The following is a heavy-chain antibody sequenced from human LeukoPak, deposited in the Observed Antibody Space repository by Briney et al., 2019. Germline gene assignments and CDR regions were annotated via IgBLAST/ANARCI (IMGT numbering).Heavy chain of an antibody. CDR2: IFYSGST. J-gene: IGHJ4*02. Sequence: SETLSLTCTVSGASISSYYWSWIRQPPGKGLEWIGYIFYSGSTLYNPSLQSRVTISVDTSKNQFSLRLTSVTAADTAVYYCASGPYPAAGTDHQFDYWGQRTLVTVSS. V-gene: IGHV4-59*01. CDR1: GASISSYY. CDR3: ASGPYPAAGTDHQFDY. D-gene: IGHD6-13*01.